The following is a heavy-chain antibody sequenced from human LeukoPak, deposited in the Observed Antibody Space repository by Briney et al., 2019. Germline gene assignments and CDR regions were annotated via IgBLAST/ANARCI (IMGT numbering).Heavy chain of an antibody. Sequence: SETLSLTCGVSGGPIDITNYWSWVRQAPGKGLEWIGEIAHDGTTNYNLSLRSRVAMSLDRANNQFSLSLTSVTAADTAIYYCTRESRPFCPFGYWGQGVLVTVSS. J-gene: IGHJ4*02. D-gene: IGHD3-16*01. CDR1: GGPIDITNY. V-gene: IGHV4-4*02. CDR3: TRESRPFCPFGY. CDR2: IAHDGTT.